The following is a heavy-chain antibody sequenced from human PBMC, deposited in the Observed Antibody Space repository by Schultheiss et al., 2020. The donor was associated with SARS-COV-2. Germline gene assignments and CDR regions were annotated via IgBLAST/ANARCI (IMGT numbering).Heavy chain of an antibody. CDR3: ARVGSIFGVANFDY. V-gene: IGHV4-61*08. D-gene: IGHD3-3*01. Sequence: SQTLSLTCAVSGGSISSGGYYWSWIRQPPGKGLEWIGYIYYSGSTNYNPSLKSRVTISVDTSKNQFSLKLSSVTAADTAVYYCARVGSIFGVANFDYWGQGTLVTVSS. CDR1: GGSISSGGYY. J-gene: IGHJ4*02. CDR2: IYYSGST.